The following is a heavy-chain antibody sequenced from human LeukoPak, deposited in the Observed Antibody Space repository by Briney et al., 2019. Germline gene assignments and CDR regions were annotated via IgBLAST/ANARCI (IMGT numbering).Heavy chain of an antibody. Sequence: ASVKLSCKASGYTFACNYIHLMRQPPGPGHEWMGWINPNNGGTDYAQKFQDRVTMTRDTPISTAYMELVRLRSDDTAMYYCARDDGDYDLLLRYWGQGTLVTVSS. CDR2: INPNNGGT. CDR1: GYTFACNY. CDR3: ARDDGDYDLLLRY. J-gene: IGHJ4*02. D-gene: IGHD4-17*01. V-gene: IGHV1-2*02.